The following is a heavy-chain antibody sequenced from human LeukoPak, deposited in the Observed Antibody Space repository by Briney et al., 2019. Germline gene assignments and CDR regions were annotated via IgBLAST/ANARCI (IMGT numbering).Heavy chain of an antibody. V-gene: IGHV3-7*01. CDR3: AKDILVLRFLEWLEGDY. D-gene: IGHD3-3*01. J-gene: IGHJ4*02. CDR2: IKQDGSEK. CDR1: GFAFSSYW. Sequence: PGGSLRLSCAASGFAFSSYWMSWVRQAPGKGLEWVANIKQDGSEKYYVDSVKGRFTISRDNAKNSLYLQMNSLRAEDTAVYYCAKDILVLRFLEWLEGDYWGQGTLVTVSS.